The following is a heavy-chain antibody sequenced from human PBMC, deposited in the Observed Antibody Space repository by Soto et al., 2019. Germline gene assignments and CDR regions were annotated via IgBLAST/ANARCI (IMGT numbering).Heavy chain of an antibody. Sequence: PSETLSLTCTVSGGSISSYYWSWIRQPPGKGLEWIGYIYYSGSTNYNPSLKSRVTISVDTSKNQFSLKLSSVTAADTAVYYCARDIWFGELWYGMDVWGQGTTVTVSS. D-gene: IGHD3-10*01. V-gene: IGHV4-59*01. J-gene: IGHJ6*02. CDR1: GGSISSYY. CDR3: ARDIWFGELWYGMDV. CDR2: IYYSGST.